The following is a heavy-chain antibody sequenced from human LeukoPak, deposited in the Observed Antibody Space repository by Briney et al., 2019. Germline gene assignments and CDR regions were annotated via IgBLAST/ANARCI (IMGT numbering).Heavy chain of an antibody. CDR2: IDPSDSYT. CDR1: GYSFTSYW. Sequence: GESLKISCKGSGYSFTSYWISWVRQMPGKGLEWMGRIDPSDSYTNSSPSFQGHVTISADKSISTAYLQWSSLKASDTAMYYCARQGTAMPSHWGQGTLVTVSS. V-gene: IGHV5-10-1*01. CDR3: ARQGTAMPSH. D-gene: IGHD5-18*01. J-gene: IGHJ4*02.